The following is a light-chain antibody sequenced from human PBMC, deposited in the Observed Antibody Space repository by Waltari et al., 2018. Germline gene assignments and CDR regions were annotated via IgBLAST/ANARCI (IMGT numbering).Light chain of an antibody. CDR1: SSDIGGYNY. Sequence: QSALTQPPSASGSPGQSVTISCTGTSSDIGGYNYVSWYQQHPGKAPKLMIYEVTKRPSWVPDRFSASKSGNTASLTVSGLQAEDEAEYYCSSFAGSTNWVFGGKNKLTVL. V-gene: IGLV2-8*01. CDR3: SSFAGSTNWV. J-gene: IGLJ3*02. CDR2: EVT.